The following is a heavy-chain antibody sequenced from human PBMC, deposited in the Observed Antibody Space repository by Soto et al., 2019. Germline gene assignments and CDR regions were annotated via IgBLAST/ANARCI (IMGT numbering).Heavy chain of an antibody. CDR1: GFTFRSFV. D-gene: IGHD3-16*01. Sequence: QVQLVESGGGVVQPGTSLRLSCVGSGFTFRSFVIHWVRQAPGKGLEWVALTSYDGSNKYYDDSVQGRFTISRDNYRNTVDLQMAILRLEDTALYYCARWGTTGGLDVWGQGTLVSV. CDR2: TSYDGSNK. J-gene: IGHJ4*02. V-gene: IGHV3-30*19. CDR3: ARWGTTGGLDV.